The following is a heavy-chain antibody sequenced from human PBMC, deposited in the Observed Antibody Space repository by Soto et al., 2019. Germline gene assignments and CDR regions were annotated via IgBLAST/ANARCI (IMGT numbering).Heavy chain of an antibody. CDR1: GGTFSSYT. CDR3: ARKPYYDILTGEDAFDI. CDR2: IIPILGIA. V-gene: IGHV1-69*02. Sequence: QVQLVQSGAEVKKPGSSVKVSCKASGGTFSSYTISWVRQAPGQGLEWMGRIIPILGIANYAQKFQGRVTMAADKSTSTAYMELSSLRSEDTAVYYCARKPYYDILTGEDAFDIWGQGTMVTVSS. J-gene: IGHJ3*02. D-gene: IGHD3-9*01.